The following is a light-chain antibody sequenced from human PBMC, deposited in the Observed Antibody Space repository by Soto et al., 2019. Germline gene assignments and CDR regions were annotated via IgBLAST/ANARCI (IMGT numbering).Light chain of an antibody. CDR3: QQYAGSLPYT. Sequence: EIVLTQSPGTLSLSPGERATRSCRASQSVSNSYLAWYQQKPGQAPRLLIYGATSRATGIPDRFSGSGSGTDFTLSISRQEPEDFAVYYCQQYAGSLPYTFGQGTKLEIK. CDR2: GAT. J-gene: IGKJ2*01. CDR1: QSVSNSY. V-gene: IGKV3-20*01.